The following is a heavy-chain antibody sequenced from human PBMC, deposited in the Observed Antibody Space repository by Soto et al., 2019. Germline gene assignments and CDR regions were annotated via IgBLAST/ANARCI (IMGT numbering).Heavy chain of an antibody. Sequence: GGSLRLSCAASGFTFSSYGMHWVRQAPGKGLEWVAVIWYDGSNKYYADSVKGRFTISRDNSKNTLYLQMNSLRAEDTAVYYCAREQYSSSWYPDYYYYGMDVWGQGTTVTVSS. D-gene: IGHD6-13*01. CDR3: AREQYSSSWYPDYYYYGMDV. J-gene: IGHJ6*02. V-gene: IGHV3-33*01. CDR1: GFTFSSYG. CDR2: IWYDGSNK.